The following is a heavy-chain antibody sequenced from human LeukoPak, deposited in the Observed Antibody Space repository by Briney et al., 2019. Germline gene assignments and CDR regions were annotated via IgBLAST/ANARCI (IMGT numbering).Heavy chain of an antibody. CDR1: DGSISNYY. CDR3: ARVEEGYGSGRRENYYYYYMDV. J-gene: IGHJ6*03. Sequence: KTSETLSLTCTVSDGSISNYYWSWIRQPPGKGLEWIGYIYYSGSTNYNPSLKSRVTISVDTSKNQFSLKLSSVTAADTAVYYCARVEEGYGSGRRENYYYYYMDVWGKGTTVTISS. D-gene: IGHD3-10*01. V-gene: IGHV4-59*01. CDR2: IYYSGST.